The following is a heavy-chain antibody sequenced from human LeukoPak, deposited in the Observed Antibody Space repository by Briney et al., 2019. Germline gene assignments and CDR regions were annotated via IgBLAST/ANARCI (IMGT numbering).Heavy chain of an antibody. V-gene: IGHV3-23*01. D-gene: IGHD6-13*01. Sequence: GGSLRLSCAASGFTFSSYSMNWVRQAPGKGLEWVSAISGSGGSTYYADSVKGRFTISRDNSKNTLYLQMNSLRAEDTAVYYCAKAQKAAAGRYFDYWGQGTLVTVSS. CDR3: AKAQKAAAGRYFDY. J-gene: IGHJ4*02. CDR1: GFTFSSYS. CDR2: ISGSGGST.